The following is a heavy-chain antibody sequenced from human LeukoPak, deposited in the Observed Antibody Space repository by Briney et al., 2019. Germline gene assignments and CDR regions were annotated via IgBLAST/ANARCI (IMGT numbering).Heavy chain of an antibody. J-gene: IGHJ4*02. D-gene: IGHD6-13*01. CDR3: ARDVAAYSSSWYRY. CDR1: GFTFSSYS. Sequence: PGGSLRLSCAASGFTFSSYSMNWVRQAPGKGLEWVSSISSSSSYIYYADSVKGRFTISRDNAKNSLYLQMNSLRAEDTAVYYCARDVAAYSSSWYRYWGQGTLVTVSS. CDR2: ISSSSSYI. V-gene: IGHV3-21*01.